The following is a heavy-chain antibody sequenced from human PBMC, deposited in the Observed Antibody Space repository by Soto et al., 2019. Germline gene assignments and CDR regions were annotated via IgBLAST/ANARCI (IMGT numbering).Heavy chain of an antibody. CDR3: VRDSPTKLEDADTVASWFYP. Sequence: EVLLVESGGGLVQPGGSLRLSCAASGFNFNFYWMHWVRQAPGKGLVWVSRINGDGSTADYADSVKGRFTISRDNAKNTSFLQMDSLRVEDTGVYYCVRDSPTKLEDADTVASWFYPWGQGTLVTVSS. D-gene: IGHD5-12*01. CDR1: GFNFNFYW. V-gene: IGHV3-74*01. CDR2: INGDGSTA. J-gene: IGHJ5*02.